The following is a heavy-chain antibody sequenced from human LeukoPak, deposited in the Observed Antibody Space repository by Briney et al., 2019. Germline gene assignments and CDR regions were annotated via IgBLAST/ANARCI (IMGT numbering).Heavy chain of an antibody. D-gene: IGHD6-19*01. CDR2: ISYDGSDK. CDR3: VRERQWVVPMFFDY. CDR1: EFTFSSYS. J-gene: IGHJ4*02. Sequence: GGSLRLSCAASEFTFSSYSFHWVRQAPGKGLEWVAIISYDGSDKYYADSVEGRFTISRDNSRNTIYLRMNSLRIEDTALYYCVRERQWVVPMFFDYWGQGALVTVSS. V-gene: IGHV3-30*03.